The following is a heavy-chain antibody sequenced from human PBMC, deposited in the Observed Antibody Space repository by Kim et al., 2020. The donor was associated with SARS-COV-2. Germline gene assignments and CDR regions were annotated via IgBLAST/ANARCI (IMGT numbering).Heavy chain of an antibody. Sequence: ASVKVSCKASGYTFTSYDINWVRQATGQGLEWMGWMNPNSGNTGYAQKFQGRVTMTRNTSISTAYMELSSLRSEDTAVYYCARRGTYIAAAGDYYYGMDVWGQGTTVTVSS. CDR2: MNPNSGNT. J-gene: IGHJ6*02. D-gene: IGHD6-13*01. CDR3: ARRGTYIAAAGDYYYGMDV. CDR1: GYTFTSYD. V-gene: IGHV1-8*01.